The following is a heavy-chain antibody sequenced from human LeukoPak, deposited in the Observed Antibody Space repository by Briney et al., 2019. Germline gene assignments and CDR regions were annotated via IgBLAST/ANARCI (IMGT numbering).Heavy chain of an antibody. CDR3: ARDQPVVPAAIGAFDI. CDR1: GGSISSGSYY. CDR2: IYTSGST. V-gene: IGHV4-61*02. J-gene: IGHJ3*02. D-gene: IGHD2-2*01. Sequence: SQTLSLTCTVSGGSISSGSYYWSWIQQPAGKGLEWIGRIYTSGSTNYNPSLKSRVTISVDTSKNQFSLKLSSVTAADTAVYYCARDQPVVPAAIGAFDIWGQGTMVTVSS.